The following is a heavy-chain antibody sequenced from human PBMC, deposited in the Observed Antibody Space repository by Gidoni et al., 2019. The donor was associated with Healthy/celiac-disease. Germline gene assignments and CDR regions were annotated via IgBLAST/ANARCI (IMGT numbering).Heavy chain of an antibody. D-gene: IGHD6-6*01. CDR3: ARARSSSRGAYYYYYYYMDV. CDR1: GGSISSGGYS. V-gene: IGHV4-30-2*01. J-gene: IGHJ6*03. Sequence: QLQLQESGSGLVKPSQTLSLTCAVSGGSISSGGYSWSWIRQPPGKGLEWIGYIYHSGSTYYNPSLKSRVTISVDRSKNQFSLKLSSVTAADTAVYYCARARSSSRGAYYYYYYYMDVWGKGTTVTVSS. CDR2: IYHSGST.